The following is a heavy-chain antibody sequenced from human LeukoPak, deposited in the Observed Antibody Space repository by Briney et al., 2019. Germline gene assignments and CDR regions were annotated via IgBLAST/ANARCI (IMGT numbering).Heavy chain of an antibody. V-gene: IGHV4-39*01. D-gene: IGHD2-2*02. CDR1: GGSISSSSYY. CDR2: IYYSGST. Sequence: SETLSLTCTDSGGSISSSSYYWGWIRQPPGKGLEWIGSIYYSGSTYYNPSLKSRVTISVDTSKNQFSLKLSSVTAADTAVYYCARGYCSSTSCYKVWEAFDIWGQGTMVTVSS. J-gene: IGHJ3*02. CDR3: ARGYCSSTSCYKVWEAFDI.